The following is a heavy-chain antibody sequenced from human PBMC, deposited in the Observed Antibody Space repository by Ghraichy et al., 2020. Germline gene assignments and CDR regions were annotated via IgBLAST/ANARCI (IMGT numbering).Heavy chain of an antibody. CDR3: AKDYYSSGWFDDAFDI. CDR2: ISGSGGST. Sequence: GGSLRLSCAASGFTFSSYAMSWVRQAPGKGLEWVSAISGSGGSTYYADSVKGRFTISRDNSKNTLYLQMNSLRAEDTAVYYCAKDYYSSGWFDDAFDIWGQGTMVTVSS. J-gene: IGHJ3*02. D-gene: IGHD6-19*01. CDR1: GFTFSSYA. V-gene: IGHV3-23*01.